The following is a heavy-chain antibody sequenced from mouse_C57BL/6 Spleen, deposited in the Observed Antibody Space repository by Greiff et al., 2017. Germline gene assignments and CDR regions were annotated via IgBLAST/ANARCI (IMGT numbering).Heavy chain of an antibody. Sequence: QVQLKQSGAELVRPGASVKMSCKASGSTFTSYNMHWVKQTPRQGLEWIGAIYPGNGDTSYNQKFKGKATLTVDKSSSTAYMQLSSLTTEDSAVYFCEREDDCSSYVQYYFDYWGQGTTLTVSS. CDR2: IYPGNGDT. J-gene: IGHJ2*01. CDR3: EREDDCSSYVQYYFDY. V-gene: IGHV1-12*01. CDR1: GSTFTSYN. D-gene: IGHD1-1*01.